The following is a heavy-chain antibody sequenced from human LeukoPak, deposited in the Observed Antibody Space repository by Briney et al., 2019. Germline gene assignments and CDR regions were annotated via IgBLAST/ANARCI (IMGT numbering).Heavy chain of an antibody. Sequence: GGSLRLSCAASGFTFSSYEMNWVRQAPGKGLEWVSYISSSGSTIYYADSVKGRFTISRDNAKNSLYPQMNSLRAEDTAVYYCARAGGGYYYYYYGMDVWGQGTTVTVSS. CDR1: GFTFSSYE. CDR3: ARAGGGYYYYYYGMDV. V-gene: IGHV3-48*03. J-gene: IGHJ6*02. CDR2: ISSSGSTI. D-gene: IGHD3-16*01.